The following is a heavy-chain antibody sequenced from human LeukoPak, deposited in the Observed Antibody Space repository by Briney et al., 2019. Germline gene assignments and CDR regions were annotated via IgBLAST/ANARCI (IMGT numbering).Heavy chain of an antibody. CDR3: AKDTAGQLATRLDP. CDR2: ISWNSGSI. V-gene: IGHV3-9*01. D-gene: IGHD6-6*01. J-gene: IGHJ5*02. Sequence: AGGSLRLSCAASGFTFDDYAMHWVRQAPGKGLEWVSGISWNSGSIGYADSVKGRFTISRDNAKNSLYLQMNSPRAEDTALYYCAKDTAGQLATRLDPWGQGTLVTVSS. CDR1: GFTFDDYA.